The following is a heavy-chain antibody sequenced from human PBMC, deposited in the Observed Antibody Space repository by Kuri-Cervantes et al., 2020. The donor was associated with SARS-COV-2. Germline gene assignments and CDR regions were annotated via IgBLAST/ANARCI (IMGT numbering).Heavy chain of an antibody. CDR2: ISYDGSNE. CDR3: ARGFLEWLDY. J-gene: IGHJ4*02. Sequence: GESLKISCAASGFTFSSYAMHWVRQAPGKGLEWVAVISYDGSNEYYADSVKGRFTISRDNSKNTLYLQMNSLRAEDTAVYYCARGFLEWLDYWGQGTLVTVSS. CDR1: GFTFSSYA. D-gene: IGHD3-3*01. V-gene: IGHV3-30-3*01.